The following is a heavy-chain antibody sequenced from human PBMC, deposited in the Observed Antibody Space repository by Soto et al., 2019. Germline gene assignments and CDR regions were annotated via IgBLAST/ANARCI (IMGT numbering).Heavy chain of an antibody. CDR1: GFSLSTSGVG. D-gene: IGHD3-9*01. CDR3: GLHILTGYYKWTHIDY. CDR2: IYWDDDK. J-gene: IGHJ4*02. V-gene: IGHV2-5*02. Sequence: QITLKESGATLVKPTQTLTLTCTFSGFSLSTSGVGVGWIRQPPGKALEWLALIYWDDDKRYSPSLKSRLTITKDTSKNQVVLTMTNMDPVDTATYYCGLHILTGYYKWTHIDYWGQGTLVTVSS.